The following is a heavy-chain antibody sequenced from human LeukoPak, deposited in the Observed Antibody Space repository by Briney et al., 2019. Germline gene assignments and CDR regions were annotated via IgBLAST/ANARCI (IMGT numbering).Heavy chain of an antibody. CDR3: AKGGYSYGLDFDY. J-gene: IGHJ4*02. CDR1: GFTFSSYA. D-gene: IGHD5-18*01. Sequence: GGSLRLSCAASGFTFSSYAMGWVRQAPGKGLEWVSAISGSGGSTYYADSVKGRFTISGDNSKNTLYLQMNSLRAEDTAVYYCAKGGYSYGLDFDYWGQGTLVTVSS. CDR2: ISGSGGST. V-gene: IGHV3-23*01.